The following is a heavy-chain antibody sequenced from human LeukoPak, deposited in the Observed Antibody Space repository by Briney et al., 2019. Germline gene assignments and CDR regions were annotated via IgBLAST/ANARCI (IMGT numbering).Heavy chain of an antibody. V-gene: IGHV3-23*01. CDR3: AKHYYDSSGYYSLDY. Sequence: GGSVRLSCAASGFTFSSYGMSWVRQAPGKGLEWVSAISGSGGSTYYADSVKGRFTISRDNSKNTLYLQMNSLRAEDTAVYYCAKHYYDSSGYYSLDYWGQGTLVTVSS. D-gene: IGHD3-22*01. CDR1: GFTFSSYG. J-gene: IGHJ4*02. CDR2: ISGSGGST.